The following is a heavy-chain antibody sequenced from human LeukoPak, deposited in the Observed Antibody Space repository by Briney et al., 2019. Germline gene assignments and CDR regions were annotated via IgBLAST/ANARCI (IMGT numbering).Heavy chain of an antibody. Sequence: HPGGSLRLSCAASGFTLSSYEMNWVRQAPGKGLGWVSYISSSGSTIYYADSEKGRFKIPRDKANNQLYLQMNSLRADVTAVYYCAELGITMIGGVWGKGTTVTISS. J-gene: IGHJ6*04. V-gene: IGHV3-48*03. CDR3: AELGITMIGGV. D-gene: IGHD3-10*02. CDR1: GFTLSSYE. CDR2: ISSSGSTI.